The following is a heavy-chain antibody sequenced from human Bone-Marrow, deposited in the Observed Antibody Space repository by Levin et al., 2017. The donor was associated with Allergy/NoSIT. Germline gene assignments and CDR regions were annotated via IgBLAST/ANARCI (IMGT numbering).Heavy chain of an antibody. CDR3: VKNWLFRMDERFYFDY. D-gene: IGHD3-22*01. J-gene: IGHJ4*02. CDR2: ISGSGATS. V-gene: IGHV3-23*01. Sequence: PGGSLRLSCEASGFSFSSYAMGWVRQAPGKGLEWVSSISGSGATSHYADSVKGRVTISRDNSKSTLHLQVTSLRAEDTAIYYCVKNWLFRMDERFYFDYWGQGTRVTVSS. CDR1: GFSFSSYA.